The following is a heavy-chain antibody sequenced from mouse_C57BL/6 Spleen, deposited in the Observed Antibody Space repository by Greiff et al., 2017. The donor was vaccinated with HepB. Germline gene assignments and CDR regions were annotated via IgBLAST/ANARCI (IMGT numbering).Heavy chain of an antibody. D-gene: IGHD3-2*02. J-gene: IGHJ3*01. CDR1: GYTFTSYW. CDR3: ARSLDSSGGFAY. V-gene: IGHV1-61*01. CDR2: IYPSDSET. Sequence: QVQLQQPGAELVRPGSSVKLSCKASGYTFTSYWMDWVKQRPGQGLEWIGNIYPSDSETHYNQKFKDKATLTVDKSSSTAYMQLSSLTSEDSAVYYCARSLDSSGGFAYWGQGTLVTVSA.